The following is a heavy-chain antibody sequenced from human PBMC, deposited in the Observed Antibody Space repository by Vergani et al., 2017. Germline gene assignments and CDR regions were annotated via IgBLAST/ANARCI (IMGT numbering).Heavy chain of an antibody. Sequence: QVQLVESGGGLVKPGTSLRLSCVTSGFDFSDYYMAWIRQAPGKGPEWIAYISHRGTTISYAESVKGRFTISRDNSKKLLYLQMNSLRADYTALYFCARDYGSSGFQYWGQGTRVTVSS. CDR1: GFDFSDYY. D-gene: IGHD3-22*01. J-gene: IGHJ4*02. CDR2: ISHRGTTI. V-gene: IGHV3-11*04. CDR3: ARDYGSSGFQY.